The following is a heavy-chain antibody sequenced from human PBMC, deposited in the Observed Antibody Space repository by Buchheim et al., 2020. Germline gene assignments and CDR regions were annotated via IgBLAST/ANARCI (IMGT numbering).Heavy chain of an antibody. CDR2: IKPDGSEI. D-gene: IGHD1-26*01. Sequence: EVQLVESGGGLVQPGGSLRLSCAASGFTFSTYWMSWVRQAPGKGLEWVASIKPDGSEIYYLDSVKGRFTVSRDNTENSLYLQMNSLRAEDTAVYYCASGNYFNSWGQGTL. J-gene: IGHJ4*02. CDR1: GFTFSTYW. V-gene: IGHV3-7*01. CDR3: ASGNYFNS.